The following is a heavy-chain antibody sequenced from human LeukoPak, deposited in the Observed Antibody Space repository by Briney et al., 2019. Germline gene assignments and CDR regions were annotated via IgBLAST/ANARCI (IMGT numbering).Heavy chain of an antibody. CDR3: AKDSPHMVRGVISPPRFDY. V-gene: IGHV3-23*01. Sequence: PGGSLRLSCAASGFTFSSYSMNWVRQAPGKGLEWVSAISGSGGSTYYADSVKGRFTISRDNSKNTLYLQMNSLRAEDTAVYYCAKDSPHMVRGVISPPRFDYWGQGTLVTVSS. CDR1: GFTFSSYS. J-gene: IGHJ4*02. CDR2: ISGSGGST. D-gene: IGHD3-10*01.